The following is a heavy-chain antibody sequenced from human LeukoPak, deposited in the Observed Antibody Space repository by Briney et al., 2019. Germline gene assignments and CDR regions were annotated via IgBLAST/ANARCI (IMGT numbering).Heavy chain of an antibody. V-gene: IGHV1-24*01. D-gene: IGHD6-13*01. CDR2: FDPEDGET. CDR1: GYTLTELS. Sequence: GASVKVSCKVSGYTLTELSMHWVRQAPGKGLEWMGGFDPEDGETIYAQKFQGRVTITADKSTSTAYMELSSLRSEDTAVYYCARDPRGAAAGNSDYWSQGTLVTVSS. CDR3: ARDPRGAAAGNSDY. J-gene: IGHJ4*02.